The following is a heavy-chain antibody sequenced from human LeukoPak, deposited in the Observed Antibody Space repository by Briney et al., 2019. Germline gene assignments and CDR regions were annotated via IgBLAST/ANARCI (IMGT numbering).Heavy chain of an antibody. CDR2: ISAYNGNT. CDR1: GYTFTSYG. CDR3: ARVRIAARPFAFDY. J-gene: IGHJ4*02. D-gene: IGHD6-6*01. V-gene: IGHV1-18*01. Sequence: ASVRVSCKASGYTFTSYGISWVRQAPGQGLEWMGWISAYNGNTNYAQKLQGRVTMTTDTSTSTAYMELRSLRSDDTAVYYCARVRIAARPFAFDYWGQGTLVTVSS.